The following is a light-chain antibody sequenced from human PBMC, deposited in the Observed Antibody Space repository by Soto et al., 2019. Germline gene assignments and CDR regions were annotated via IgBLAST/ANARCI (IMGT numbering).Light chain of an antibody. CDR3: SSYTSSSTYV. CDR1: SSDVGGYNY. CDR2: EVS. Sequence: QSALTQPASVSGSPGQSITISCTGTSSDVGGYNYVSWYQQHPGKAPKLMIYEVSNRPSGVSNRFSGSKSGNTASLTISGRQAEDEADYYCSSYTSSSTYVFGTGTKLPS. J-gene: IGLJ1*01. V-gene: IGLV2-14*01.